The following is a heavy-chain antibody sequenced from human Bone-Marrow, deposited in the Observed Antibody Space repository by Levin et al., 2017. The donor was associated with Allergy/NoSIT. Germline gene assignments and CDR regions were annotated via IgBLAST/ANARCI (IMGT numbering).Heavy chain of an antibody. CDR1: GGTFSSYA. CDR2: IIPIFGTA. V-gene: IGHV1-69*13. D-gene: IGHD6-6*01. CDR3: ARGWDSSSSVTNWYFDL. J-gene: IGHJ2*01. Sequence: ASVKVSCKASGGTFSSYAISWVRQAPGQGLEWMGGIIPIFGTANYAQKFQGRVTITADESTSTAYMELSSLRSEDTAVYYCARGWDSSSSVTNWYFDLWGRGTLVTVSS.